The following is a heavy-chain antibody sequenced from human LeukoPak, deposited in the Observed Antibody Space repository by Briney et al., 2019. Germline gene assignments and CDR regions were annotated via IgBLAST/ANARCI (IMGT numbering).Heavy chain of an antibody. CDR1: GGSISSYY. CDR2: IYYSGST. Sequence: SETLSLTCTVSGGSISSYYWSWISQPPGKGLEWIGYIYYSGSTNYNPSLKSRVTISVDTSKNQFSLKLSSVTAADTAVYYCARSSVDTAMATWSWGQGTLVTVSS. V-gene: IGHV4-59*01. D-gene: IGHD5-18*01. CDR3: ARSSVDTAMATWS. J-gene: IGHJ5*02.